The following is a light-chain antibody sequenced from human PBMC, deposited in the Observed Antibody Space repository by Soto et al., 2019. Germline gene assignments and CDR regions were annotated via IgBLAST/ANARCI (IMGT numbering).Light chain of an antibody. CDR1: QDVSSY. V-gene: IGKV3-11*01. CDR3: QKRSNWPLYT. Sequence: EIVLTQSPATLSLSPGERATLSCRASQDVSSYLAWYQQKPGQAPRLLIYDASNRATGIPARFSGSGSGTDFTLTISSLEPEDFVIYYCQKRSNWPLYTFGQGTKLEIK. CDR2: DAS. J-gene: IGKJ2*01.